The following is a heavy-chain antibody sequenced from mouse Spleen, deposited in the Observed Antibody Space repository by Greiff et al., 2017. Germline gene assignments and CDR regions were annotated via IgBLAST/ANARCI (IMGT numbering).Heavy chain of an antibody. V-gene: IGHV5-9-3*01. CDR1: GFTFSSYA. D-gene: IGHD3-3*01. CDR3: ARHVAGQTWFAY. CDR2: ISSGGSYT. J-gene: IGHJ3*01. Sequence: EVKVVESGGGLVKPGGSLKLSCAASGFTFSSYAMSWVRQTPEKRLEWVATISSGGSYTYYPDSVKGRFTISRDNAKNTLYLQMSSLRSEDTAMYYCARHVAGQTWFAYWGQGTLVTVSA.